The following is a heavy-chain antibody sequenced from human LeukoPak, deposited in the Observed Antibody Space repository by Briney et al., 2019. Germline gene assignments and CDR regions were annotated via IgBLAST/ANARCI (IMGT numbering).Heavy chain of an antibody. J-gene: IGHJ2*01. CDR3: ARSAPRSTWLFDL. Sequence: SETLSLTCSVSGGSISSSTYYWGWIRQPPGKGLEWIGSIYYSGSTYYNPSLKSRVTISVDTSKNQFSLKLSSVTAADTAVYYCARSAPRSTWLFDLWGRGTLDTVSS. D-gene: IGHD5/OR15-5a*01. V-gene: IGHV4-39*01. CDR1: GGSISSSTYY. CDR2: IYYSGST.